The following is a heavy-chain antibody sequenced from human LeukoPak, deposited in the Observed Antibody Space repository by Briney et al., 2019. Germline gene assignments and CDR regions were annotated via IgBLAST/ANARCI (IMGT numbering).Heavy chain of an antibody. CDR3: AKERRSSMGG. CDR2: ISSGAGST. Sequence: PGGSLRLSCEASGFIFTTSAVSWVRQAPGKGLEWVSFISSGAGSTYYSDSVRGRFTISRDNSKNTVSLLMHSLRAEDTAIYYCAKERRSSMGGWGKGTTVIVSS. D-gene: IGHD6-6*01. V-gene: IGHV3-23*01. J-gene: IGHJ6*03. CDR1: GFIFTTSA.